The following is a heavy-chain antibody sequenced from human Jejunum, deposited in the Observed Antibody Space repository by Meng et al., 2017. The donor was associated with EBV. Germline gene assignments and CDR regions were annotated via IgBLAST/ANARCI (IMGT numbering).Heavy chain of an antibody. CDR3: AKDRVATIFDS. V-gene: IGHV3-30*18. D-gene: IGHD5-12*01. CDR1: GLSFSSYG. Sequence: QGELVESGGGVVQPGRSLRLSCAASGLSFSSYGMHWVRQAPGKGLEWVAFISSSGFNKDYSDSVKGRFTISRDTSKNTLYLQMNSLRAEDTAVYFCAKDRVATIFDSWGQGTLVTVSS. CDR2: ISSSGFNK. J-gene: IGHJ4*02.